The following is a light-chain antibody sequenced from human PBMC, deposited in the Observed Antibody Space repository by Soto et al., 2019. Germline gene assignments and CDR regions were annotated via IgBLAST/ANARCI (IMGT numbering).Light chain of an antibody. V-gene: IGLV2-14*03. J-gene: IGLJ1*01. Sequence: QSVLTQPASVSGSPGQSITISCTGTSSDVGGYNYVSWYQHHPGKASKLMIYDVSNRPSGVSNRFSGSKSGNTASLIIFGLQAEDEADYYCSSYTSSSTLSTYVFGTGTKVTVL. CDR2: DVS. CDR3: SSYTSSSTLSTYV. CDR1: SSDVGGYNY.